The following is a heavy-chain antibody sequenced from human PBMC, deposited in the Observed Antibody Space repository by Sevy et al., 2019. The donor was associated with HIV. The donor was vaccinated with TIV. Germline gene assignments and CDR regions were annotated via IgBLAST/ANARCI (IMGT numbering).Heavy chain of an antibody. J-gene: IGHJ6*02. Sequence: GGSLRLSCAASGFTFTNYAMNWVRQAPGKGLEWVSAISGSGGTTYYADSVQGRFTINREKSKKKLNLQMNSLGAEDTAVYYCAKVLARGVAVAGTAWGMDVWGQGTTVTVSS. CDR1: GFTFTNYA. CDR2: ISGSGGTT. CDR3: AKVLARGVAVAGTAWGMDV. V-gene: IGHV3-23*01. D-gene: IGHD6-19*01.